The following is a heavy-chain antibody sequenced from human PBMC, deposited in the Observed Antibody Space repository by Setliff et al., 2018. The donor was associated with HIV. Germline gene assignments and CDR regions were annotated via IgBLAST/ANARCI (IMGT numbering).Heavy chain of an antibody. V-gene: IGHV1-46*01. Sequence: ASVKVSCKTSGTNLLPYYMHWVRQAPGQGLEWMGVINTRGGSTSYAQKFQGRVTMTSDTSTYTVYMELSGLTSDDTAFYDCASDAVSGYDWKWFDSCGQGTLVTVSS. D-gene: IGHD5-12*01. CDR3: ASDAVSGYDWKWFDS. CDR1: GTNLLPYY. J-gene: IGHJ5*01. CDR2: INTRGGST.